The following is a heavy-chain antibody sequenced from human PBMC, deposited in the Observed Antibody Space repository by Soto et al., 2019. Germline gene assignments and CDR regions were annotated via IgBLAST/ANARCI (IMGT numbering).Heavy chain of an antibody. D-gene: IGHD6-6*01. Sequence: GGSLRLSCAASGFTFSSYWMSWVRQAPGKGLEWVANIKQDGSEKYYVDSVKGRFTISRDNAKNSLYLQMNSLRAEDTAVYYCASSITTYSSFWDYYGMDVWGQGTTVTVSS. CDR1: GFTFSSYW. J-gene: IGHJ6*02. V-gene: IGHV3-7*05. CDR3: ASSITTYSSFWDYYGMDV. CDR2: IKQDGSEK.